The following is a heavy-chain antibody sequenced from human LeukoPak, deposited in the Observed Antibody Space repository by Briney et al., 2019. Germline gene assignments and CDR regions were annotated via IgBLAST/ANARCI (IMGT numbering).Heavy chain of an antibody. CDR2: IRSKAYGGTT. Sequence: PGGSLRLSCSASGFTFNNYAMSWVRQAPGKGLEWVGFIRSKAYGGTTEYAASVKGRFTISRDDSKSIAYLQMNSLKTEDTAVYYCTRDRGQYSYGYYDYWGQGTLVTVSS. CDR3: TRDRGQYSYGYYDY. CDR1: GFTFNNYA. V-gene: IGHV3-49*04. J-gene: IGHJ4*02. D-gene: IGHD5-18*01.